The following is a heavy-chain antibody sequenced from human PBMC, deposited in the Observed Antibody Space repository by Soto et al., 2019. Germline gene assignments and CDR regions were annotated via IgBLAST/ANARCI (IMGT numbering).Heavy chain of an antibody. D-gene: IGHD3-22*01. Sequence: QVQLVQSGAEVKKPGASVKVSCKASGYTFTRYAMNWVRQAPGQRLEWMGWINAGNGNTKYSQKFQGRVTITRDTSASTAYMELTSLRSADTAVYYCARSSGYYYVNYWGQGTLVTVSS. CDR3: ARSSGYYYVNY. CDR2: INAGNGNT. V-gene: IGHV1-3*01. J-gene: IGHJ4*02. CDR1: GYTFTRYA.